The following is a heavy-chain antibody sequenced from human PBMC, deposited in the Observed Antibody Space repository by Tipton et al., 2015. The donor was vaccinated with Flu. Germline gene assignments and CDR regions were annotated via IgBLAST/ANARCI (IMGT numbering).Heavy chain of an antibody. CDR2: IYYSGST. Sequence: TLSLTCTVSGGSISSYYWSWIRQPPGKGLEWIGYIYYSGSTNYNPSLKSRVTISVDTSKNQFSLKLSSVTAADTAVYYCARAYYYYYMDVWGKGTTVTVSS. CDR1: GGSISSYY. V-gene: IGHV4-59*01. CDR3: ARAYYYYYMDV. J-gene: IGHJ6*03.